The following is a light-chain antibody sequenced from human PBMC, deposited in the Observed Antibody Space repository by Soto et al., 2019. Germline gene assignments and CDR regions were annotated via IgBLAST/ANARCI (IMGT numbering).Light chain of an antibody. J-gene: IGKJ1*01. CDR2: GAS. Sequence: VMTQAPATLSVSPWERATLSSRASQSISDTLAWYQQKPGQAPRLLIHGASTRATGFPARFSGSGFGTEFTLTITSLQSEDFALYYCQQYNNWPPPCTFGQGTKVDIK. CDR3: QQYNNWPPPCT. V-gene: IGKV3-15*01. CDR1: QSISDT.